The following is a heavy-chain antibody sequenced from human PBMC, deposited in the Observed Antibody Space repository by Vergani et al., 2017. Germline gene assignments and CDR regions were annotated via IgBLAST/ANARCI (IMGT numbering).Heavy chain of an antibody. V-gene: IGHV4-59*12. J-gene: IGHJ4*02. CDR1: GGSISSYY. D-gene: IGHD3-3*01. Sequence: QVQLQESGPGLVKPSETLSLTCTVSGGSISSYYWSWIRQPPGKGLEWIGEINHSGSTNYNPSLKSRVTISVDTSKNQFSLKLSSVTAADTAVYYCARGLGYYDFWSGYVFDYWGQGTLVTVSS. CDR2: INHSGST. CDR3: ARGLGYYDFWSGYVFDY.